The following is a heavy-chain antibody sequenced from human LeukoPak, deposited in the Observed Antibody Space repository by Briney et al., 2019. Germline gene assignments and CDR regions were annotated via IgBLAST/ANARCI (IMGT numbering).Heavy chain of an antibody. Sequence: SETLSLTCTVSGDSMINYYWSWIRQPAGKGLEWIGRIYSTSGSTKYNPSPESRVSMSVDTSKKQVSLKMTSATAADTAVYYCARGYYNSSGYSFDYWGQGTPVTVSS. D-gene: IGHD3-22*01. CDR2: IYSTSGST. CDR1: GDSMINYY. J-gene: IGHJ4*01. V-gene: IGHV4-4*07. CDR3: ARGYYNSSGYSFDY.